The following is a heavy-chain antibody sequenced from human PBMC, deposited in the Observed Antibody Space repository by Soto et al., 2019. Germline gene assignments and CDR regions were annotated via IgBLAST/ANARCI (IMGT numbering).Heavy chain of an antibody. Sequence: EVQLVESGGGLVQPGGSLRLSCAASGFTVSSNYMTWVRQAPGKGLEYVSAISSNGGSTYYANSVKGRFTISRDNSKNTLYLQMGSLRAEDVAVYYCARGFGWLDYWGPGTLVTVSS. CDR2: ISSNGGST. CDR1: GFTVSSNY. J-gene: IGHJ4*02. CDR3: ARGFGWLDY. D-gene: IGHD6-19*01. V-gene: IGHV3-64*01.